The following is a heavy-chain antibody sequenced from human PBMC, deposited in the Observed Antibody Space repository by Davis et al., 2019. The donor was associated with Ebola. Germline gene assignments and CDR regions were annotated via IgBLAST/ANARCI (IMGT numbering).Heavy chain of an antibody. V-gene: IGHV1-18*04. CDR3: ARGVSRERRGSFDY. Sequence: ASVKVSCKASGYTFTGYYMHWVRQAPGQGLEWMGWISAYNGNTNYAQKLQGRVTMTTDTSTSTAYMELRSLRSDDTAVYYCARGVSRERRGSFDYWGQGTLVTVSS. J-gene: IGHJ4*02. CDR2: ISAYNGNT. D-gene: IGHD1-1*01. CDR1: GYTFTGYY.